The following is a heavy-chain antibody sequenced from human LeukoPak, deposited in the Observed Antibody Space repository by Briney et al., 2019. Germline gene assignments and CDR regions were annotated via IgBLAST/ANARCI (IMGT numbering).Heavy chain of an antibody. CDR3: ARLPVDSSGYYLDY. Sequence: SVKVSCKASGGTFSSYAISWVRQAPGQGLEWMGRIIPILGIANYAQKFQGRVTITADKSTSTAYMELSSLRSEDTAVYYCARLPVDSSGYYLDYWGQGTLVTVSS. D-gene: IGHD3-22*01. CDR2: IIPILGIA. V-gene: IGHV1-69*04. J-gene: IGHJ4*02. CDR1: GGTFSSYA.